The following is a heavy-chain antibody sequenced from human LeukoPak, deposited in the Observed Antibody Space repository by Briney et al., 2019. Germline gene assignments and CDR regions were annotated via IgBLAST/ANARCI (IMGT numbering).Heavy chain of an antibody. Sequence: PSETLSLTCTVSGGSISSYYWSWIRQPPGKGLEWIGYIYYSGSTNYNPSLKSRVTISVDTSKNQFSLKLSSVTAADTAVYYCARAVNPYYGMDVWGQGTTVPVSS. CDR3: ARAVNPYYGMDV. V-gene: IGHV4-59*01. D-gene: IGHD4-11*01. CDR2: IYYSGST. J-gene: IGHJ6*02. CDR1: GGSISSYY.